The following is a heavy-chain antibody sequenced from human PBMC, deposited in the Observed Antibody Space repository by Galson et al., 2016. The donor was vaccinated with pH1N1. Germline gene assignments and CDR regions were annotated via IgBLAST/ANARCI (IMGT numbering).Heavy chain of an antibody. CDR2: IYWNDDK. V-gene: IGHV2-5*01. CDR1: GFSLSTSGVG. J-gene: IGHJ4*02. D-gene: IGHD3-22*01. CDR3: AHLYYYDTSGFYRYFDY. Sequence: PALVKPTQTLTLTCTFSGFSLSTSGVGVGWIRQPPGKALEWLAVIYWNDDKRYSPSLKSRLTITKDTSKNQVVLRMTNMDPVDTGTYYCAHLYYYDTSGFYRYFDYWGQGILVTVSS.